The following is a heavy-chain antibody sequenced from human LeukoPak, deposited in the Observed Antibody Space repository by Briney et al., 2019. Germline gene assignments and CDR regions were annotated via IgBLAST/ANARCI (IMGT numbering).Heavy chain of an antibody. D-gene: IGHD1-1*01. Sequence: SGTLSLTCAVYGGSFSGYYWSWIRQPPGKGLEWIGEINHSGSTNYNPSLKSRVTISVDTSKNQFSLKLSSVTAADTAVYYCARGLNWNDYYYYMDVWGKGTTVTVSS. CDR3: ARGLNWNDYYYYMDV. CDR2: INHSGST. J-gene: IGHJ6*03. CDR1: GGSFSGYY. V-gene: IGHV4-34*01.